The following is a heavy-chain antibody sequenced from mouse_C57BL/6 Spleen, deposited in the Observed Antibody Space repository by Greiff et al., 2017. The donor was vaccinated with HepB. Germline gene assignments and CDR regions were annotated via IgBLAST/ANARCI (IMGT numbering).Heavy chain of an antibody. CDR3: AREGIYYGNWRNAMDY. CDR2: INYDGSST. V-gene: IGHV5-16*01. J-gene: IGHJ4*01. CDR1: GFTFSDYY. Sequence: EVKLVESEGGLVQPGSSMKLSCTASGFTFSDYYMAWVRQVPEKGLEWVANINYDGSSTYYLDSLKSRFIISRDNAKNSLYLQMSSLKSEDTATYDCAREGIYYGNWRNAMDYWGQGTSVTVSS. D-gene: IGHD2-1*01.